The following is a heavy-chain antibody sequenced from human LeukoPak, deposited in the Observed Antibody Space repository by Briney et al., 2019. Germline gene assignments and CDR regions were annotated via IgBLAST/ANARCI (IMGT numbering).Heavy chain of an antibody. Sequence: GGSLRLSCAASGFTFSSHSMNWVRQAPGKGLEWVSSISSSSSYIYYADSVKGRFTISRDNAKNSLYLQMNSLRAEDTAVYYCARAAKGHYYMDVWGKGTTVTVSS. CDR2: ISSSSSYI. CDR1: GFTFSSHS. V-gene: IGHV3-21*01. J-gene: IGHJ6*03. CDR3: ARAAKGHYYMDV.